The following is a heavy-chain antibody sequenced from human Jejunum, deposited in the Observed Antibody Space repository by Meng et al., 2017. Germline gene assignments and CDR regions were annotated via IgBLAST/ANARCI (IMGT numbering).Heavy chain of an antibody. Sequence: QVQLQQWGAGLLKPSETLSLTCDVYSGSFSGYYWSWVRQPPGKGLEWTGEISHSGSTNYNPSLNSRATMSLDTSENQFSLNLSAVTAADTAVYYCARDAGKPVGLDLWGRGTLVTVSS. CDR1: SGSFSGYY. V-gene: IGHV4-34*02. D-gene: IGHD2-8*01. CDR2: ISHSGST. CDR3: ARDAGKPVGLDL. J-gene: IGHJ2*01.